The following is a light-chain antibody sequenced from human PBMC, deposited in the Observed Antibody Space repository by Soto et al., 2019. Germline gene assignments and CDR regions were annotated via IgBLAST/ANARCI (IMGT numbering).Light chain of an antibody. Sequence: DIQMTQSPSTLSASVGDRVTITCRASQSVTSRLAWYQQTPGKAPKLLIYGASNLESGVPSRFSGSGSGTEFTLTISSLQPDDVATYYCQQYNSYSLTFGGGTTVEIK. J-gene: IGKJ4*01. CDR3: QQYNSYSLT. V-gene: IGKV1-5*01. CDR2: GAS. CDR1: QSVTSR.